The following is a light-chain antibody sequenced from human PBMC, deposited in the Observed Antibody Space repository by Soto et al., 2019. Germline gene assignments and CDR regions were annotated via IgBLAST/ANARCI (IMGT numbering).Light chain of an antibody. CDR2: GTS. V-gene: IGKV3-11*01. CDR1: QSVGSC. Sequence: EIVLTQSPATLSLSPGERATLSCRASQSVGSCFAWYQQKPGQAPRLLIYGTSNRATGIRGRFSGSGSGTDFTLTVSSLEPEDCGVYYCQHRGKWPRTFGQGTKLEFK. J-gene: IGKJ2*01. CDR3: QHRGKWPRT.